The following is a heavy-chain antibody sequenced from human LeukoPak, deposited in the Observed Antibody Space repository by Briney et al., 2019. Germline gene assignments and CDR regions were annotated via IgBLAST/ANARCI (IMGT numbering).Heavy chain of an antibody. CDR3: AKDGDDYYGSGMNYYMDV. Sequence: GGSLRLSCAASGFTFSSYGMHWVRQAPGKGLEWVAFIRYDGSNKYYADSVKGRFTISRDNSKSTLYLQMNSLRAEDTAVYYWAKDGDDYYGSGMNYYMDVWGKGTTVTISS. J-gene: IGHJ6*03. CDR2: IRYDGSNK. CDR1: GFTFSSYG. D-gene: IGHD3-10*01. V-gene: IGHV3-30*02.